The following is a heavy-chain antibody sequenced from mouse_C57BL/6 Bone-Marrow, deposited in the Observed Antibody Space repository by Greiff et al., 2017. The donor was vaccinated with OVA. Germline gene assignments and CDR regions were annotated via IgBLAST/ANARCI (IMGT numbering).Heavy chain of an antibody. Sequence: VKLQESGPGLVQPSQSLSITCTVSGFSLTSYGVHWVRQSPGKGLEWLGVIWSGGSTDYNAAFISRLSISKDNSKSQVFFKMNSLQADETALYYCARNSYYSNWDYAMDYWGQGTSVTVSS. CDR3: ARNSYYSNWDYAMDY. CDR1: GFSLTSYG. D-gene: IGHD2-5*01. V-gene: IGHV2-2*01. CDR2: IWSGGST. J-gene: IGHJ4*01.